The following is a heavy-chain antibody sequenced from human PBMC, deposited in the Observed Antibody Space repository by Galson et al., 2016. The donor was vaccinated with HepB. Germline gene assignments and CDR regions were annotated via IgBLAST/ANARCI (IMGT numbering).Heavy chain of an antibody. CDR2: ISGYNGNT. V-gene: IGHV1-18*01. D-gene: IGHD2-2*01. Sequence: SVKVSCKASGYTFTSYGITWVRQAPGQGLEWMGWISGYNGNTNYAHKLQGRVTMTRDTSTSTAYMGLRSLTSDDTAVYYCAREERYCSGASCHEPAHGMGVWGQGTTVTVSS. CDR1: GYTFTSYG. J-gene: IGHJ6*02. CDR3: AREERYCSGASCHEPAHGMGV.